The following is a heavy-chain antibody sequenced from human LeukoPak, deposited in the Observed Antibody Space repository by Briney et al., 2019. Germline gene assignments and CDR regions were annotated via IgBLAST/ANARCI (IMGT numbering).Heavy chain of an antibody. CDR1: GYSFTDYY. Sequence: ASVKISCKAFGYSFTDYYMHWVRQAPGQGLEWMGRINPKRGGTNYAQKFQGRVTLTRDTSISTAHMELSRLTSDDTAVYYCALLWFGELWTKDYWGQGTLVTVSS. V-gene: IGHV1-2*06. CDR3: ALLWFGELWTKDY. D-gene: IGHD3-10*01. CDR2: INPKRGGT. J-gene: IGHJ4*02.